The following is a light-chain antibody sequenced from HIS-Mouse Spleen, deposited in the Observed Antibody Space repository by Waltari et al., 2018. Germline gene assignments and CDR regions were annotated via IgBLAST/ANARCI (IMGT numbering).Light chain of an antibody. CDR2: EDS. V-gene: IGLV3-10*01. J-gene: IGLJ2*01. Sequence: SYELTQPPSVSVSPGQTARITCSGDALPKKYAYWYQQKSGKAPALVIYEDSKQPSGIPDRFSGSRSGTMATLTSSGAQVEDEADYYCYSTDSSGNHRVFGGGTKLTVL. CDR3: YSTDSSGNHRV. CDR1: ALPKKY.